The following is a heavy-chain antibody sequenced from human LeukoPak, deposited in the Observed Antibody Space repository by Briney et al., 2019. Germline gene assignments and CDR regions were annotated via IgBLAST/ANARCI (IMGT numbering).Heavy chain of an antibody. Sequence: SETLSLTCTVSGGSISSGGYYWSWIRQHPGKGLEWIGYIYYSGSTYYNPSLKSRVTISVDTSKNQFSLKLSSVTAADTAVYYCARALAAAGLFDYWGQGTLVTVSS. CDR2: IYYSGST. D-gene: IGHD6-13*01. CDR1: GGSISSGGYY. V-gene: IGHV4-31*03. J-gene: IGHJ4*02. CDR3: ARALAAAGLFDY.